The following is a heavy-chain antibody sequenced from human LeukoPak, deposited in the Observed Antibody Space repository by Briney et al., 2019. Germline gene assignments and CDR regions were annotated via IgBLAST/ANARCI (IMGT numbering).Heavy chain of an antibody. J-gene: IGHJ3*02. Sequence: SVKVSCKASGGTFSSYAISWVRQAPGQGLEWMGGIIPIFGTANYAQKFQGRVTITADESTSTAYMELSSLRSEDTAVYYCARGGTIFGVVNHDAFDIWGQGTMVTVSS. CDR3: ARGGTIFGVVNHDAFDI. CDR1: GGTFSSYA. V-gene: IGHV1-69*01. D-gene: IGHD3-3*01. CDR2: IIPIFGTA.